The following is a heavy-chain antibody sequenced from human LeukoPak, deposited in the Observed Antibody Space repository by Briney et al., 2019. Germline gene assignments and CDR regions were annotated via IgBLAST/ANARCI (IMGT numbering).Heavy chain of an antibody. CDR2: IYHSGST. CDR1: GGSISSSNW. D-gene: IGHD6-6*01. Sequence: SETLSLTCAVSGGSISSSNWWSWVRQPPGKGLEWIGEIYHSGSTNYNPSLKSRVTISVDTSKNQFSLKLSSVTAADTAVYYCARERPPPFEYSSSWDAFDIWGQGTMVTVSS. CDR3: ARERPPPFEYSSSWDAFDI. V-gene: IGHV4-4*02. J-gene: IGHJ3*02.